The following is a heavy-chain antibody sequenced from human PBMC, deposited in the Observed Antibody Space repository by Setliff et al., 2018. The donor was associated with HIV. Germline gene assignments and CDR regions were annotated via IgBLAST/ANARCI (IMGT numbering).Heavy chain of an antibody. CDR1: GGSISSGSYY. Sequence: SETLSLTCTVSGGSISSGSYYWSWIRQPAGKGLQWIGRIYTSGSTNYNASLKSRVTISVDTSKNQFSLKLSSVTAADTAVFYCARVPFTTGFDYWGQGILVTVSS. D-gene: IGHD3-3*01. J-gene: IGHJ4*02. CDR3: ARVPFTTGFDY. CDR2: IYTSGST. V-gene: IGHV4-61*02.